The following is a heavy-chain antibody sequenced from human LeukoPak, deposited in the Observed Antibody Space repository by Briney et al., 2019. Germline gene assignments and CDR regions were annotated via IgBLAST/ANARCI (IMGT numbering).Heavy chain of an antibody. J-gene: IGHJ3*02. CDR1: GGSISSYY. D-gene: IGHD3-10*01. CDR2: IYSSGST. V-gene: IGHV4-59*08. Sequence: PSETLSLTCTVSGGSISSYYWSWIRQPPGKGLEWIGYIYSSGSTNYNPSLKSRVTISVDTSKNQFSLKLSSVTAADTAVYYCARRRGAHTPNALDIWGQGTMVTVSS. CDR3: ARRRGAHTPNALDI.